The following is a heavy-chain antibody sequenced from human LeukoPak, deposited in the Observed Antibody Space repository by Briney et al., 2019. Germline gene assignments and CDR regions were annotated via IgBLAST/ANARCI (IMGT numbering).Heavy chain of an antibody. CDR3: ARGNGRLAYWSDPFDS. D-gene: IGHD3-9*01. Sequence: GGSLRLSCAASGFTFSSYAMSWVRQAPGKGLEWVSAISGSGGSTYYADSVKGRFTISRDNSKNTLYLQMNSLRAEDTAVYYCARGNGRLAYWSDPFDSWGHGTMVTVSP. CDR2: ISGSGGST. CDR1: GFTFSSYA. V-gene: IGHV3-23*01. J-gene: IGHJ3*02.